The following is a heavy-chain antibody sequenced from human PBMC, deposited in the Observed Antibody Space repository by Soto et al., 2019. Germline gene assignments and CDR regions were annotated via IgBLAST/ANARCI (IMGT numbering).Heavy chain of an antibody. Sequence: GGSLRLSCAASRFTFRNYGMSWVRQGPGKGLEWVSGISPTGEQRFYVDSVKGRFFISRDNSQNTLSLEMSNLRADDTAVYYCAKDTAIVVVTDIDYWGQGTLVTVS. CDR3: AKDTAIVVVTDIDY. CDR2: ISPTGEQR. J-gene: IGHJ4*02. D-gene: IGHD3-22*01. V-gene: IGHV3-23*01. CDR1: RFTFRNYG.